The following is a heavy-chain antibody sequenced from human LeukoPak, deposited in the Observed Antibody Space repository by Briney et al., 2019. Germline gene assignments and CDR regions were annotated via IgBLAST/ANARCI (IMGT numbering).Heavy chain of an antibody. V-gene: IGHV3-20*04. CDR1: GFTFDDYG. D-gene: IGHD2-2*01. CDR3: ARGGCSSTSCPYYYYYYMDA. CDR2: INWNGGST. Sequence: GGSLRLSCAASGFTFDDYGMSWVRQAPGKGLEWVSGINWNGGSTGYADSVKGRFTISRANAKNSLYLQMNSLKAEDTALYYCARGGCSSTSCPYYYYYYMDAWGKGTTVTVSS. J-gene: IGHJ6*03.